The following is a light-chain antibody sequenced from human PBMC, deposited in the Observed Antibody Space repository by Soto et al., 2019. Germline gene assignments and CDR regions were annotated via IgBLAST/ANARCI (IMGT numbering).Light chain of an antibody. CDR1: QTIRKY. V-gene: IGKV1-39*01. J-gene: IGKJ5*01. Sequence: QMTQSPSSLSASVGDNVTLTCRASQTIRKYLNWYQQKPPKAPKLLIYTASRLHSGVPSRFSGSGSGTDFTLTINSLQPEDFATYYCKQAYSFPITFGQGTRREIK. CDR3: KQAYSFPIT. CDR2: TAS.